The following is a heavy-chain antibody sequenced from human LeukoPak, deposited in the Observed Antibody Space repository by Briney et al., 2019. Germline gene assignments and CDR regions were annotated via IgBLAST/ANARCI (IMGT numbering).Heavy chain of an antibody. CDR1: GFTFSSYS. V-gene: IGHV3-48*02. D-gene: IGHD3-22*01. CDR3: ARDSSGYYSAYFQH. J-gene: IGHJ1*01. CDR2: ISRSSSTI. Sequence: GGSLRLSCAASGFTFSSYSMNWVRQAPGKGLEWVSYISRSSSTIYYADSVKGRFTISRDNAKNSLYLQMNSLRDEDTAVYYCARDSSGYYSAYFQHWGQGTLVTVSS.